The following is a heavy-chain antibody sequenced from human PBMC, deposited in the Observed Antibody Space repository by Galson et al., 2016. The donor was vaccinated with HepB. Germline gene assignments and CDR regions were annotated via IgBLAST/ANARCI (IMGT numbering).Heavy chain of an antibody. V-gene: IGHV4-4*02. J-gene: IGHJ5*02. Sequence: SETLSLTCTVSRASISGGNWWSWVRQPPGKGLEWIGEIYHSGNTNYNPSLKSRVTMSVDTSKNQFSLKLSSVTAADTAVYYCARRRNYYDSSGYYYDWFDPWGQGTLVTVSS. D-gene: IGHD3-22*01. CDR2: IYHSGNT. CDR3: ARRRNYYDSSGYYYDWFDP. CDR1: RASISGGNW.